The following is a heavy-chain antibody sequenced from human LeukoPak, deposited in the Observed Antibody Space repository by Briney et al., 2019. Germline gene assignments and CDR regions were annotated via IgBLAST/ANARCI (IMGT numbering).Heavy chain of an antibody. D-gene: IGHD3-3*01. CDR2: IIPILGIA. J-gene: IGHJ4*02. Sequence: GSSVKVSCKASGGTFSSYAISWVRQAPGQGLEWMGRIIPILGIANYAQKFQGRVTITADKSTSTAYMELSSLRSEDTAVYYCARGVTIFGPGRGPGYWGQGTLVTVSS. CDR1: GGTFSSYA. V-gene: IGHV1-69*04. CDR3: ARGVTIFGPGRGPGY.